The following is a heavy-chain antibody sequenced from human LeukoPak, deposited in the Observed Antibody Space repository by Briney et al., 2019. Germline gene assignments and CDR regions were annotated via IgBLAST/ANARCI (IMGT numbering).Heavy chain of an antibody. CDR3: ARVFYYDNSGYFAFDI. Sequence: ASVKVSCKASGYTFTGYYMHWVRQAPGQGLEWMGWINPNSGGTNYAQKFQGRVTMTRDTSISTAYMELSRLRSDDTAVYYCARVFYYDNSGYFAFDIWGQGTMVTVSS. CDR2: INPNSGGT. J-gene: IGHJ3*02. D-gene: IGHD3-22*01. CDR1: GYTFTGYY. V-gene: IGHV1-2*02.